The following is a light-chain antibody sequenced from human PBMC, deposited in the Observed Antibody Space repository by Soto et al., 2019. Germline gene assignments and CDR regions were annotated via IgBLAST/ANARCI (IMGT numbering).Light chain of an antibody. J-gene: IGKJ1*01. CDR3: QQYGSSPWT. CDR2: GAS. V-gene: IGKV3-20*01. Sequence: EIVLTQSPGTLSLSPGERATLSCRASQSVSSSYLAWYQQKPGQAPRLLIYGASSRATGIPDRFSGSGSGTDFTITISILEPDDFAVYYYQQYGSSPWTFGQGTKVEIK. CDR1: QSVSSSY.